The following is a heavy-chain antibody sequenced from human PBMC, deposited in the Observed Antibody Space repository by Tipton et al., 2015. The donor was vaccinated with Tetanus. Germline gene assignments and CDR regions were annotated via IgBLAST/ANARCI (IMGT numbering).Heavy chain of an antibody. D-gene: IGHD3-3*01. CDR3: ARANCDFAMKGPFDS. J-gene: IGHJ4*02. V-gene: IGHV4-30-2*01. Sequence: TLSLTCAVSGDSISSAGYSWSWIRQPPGKGLEWIGFIYHNGGTYYNPSLKSRATISVDRSKNQFSLKLSSVTAADTAVYFCARANCDFAMKGPFDSWGQGLMVVVSA. CDR2: IYHNGGT. CDR1: GDSISSAGYS.